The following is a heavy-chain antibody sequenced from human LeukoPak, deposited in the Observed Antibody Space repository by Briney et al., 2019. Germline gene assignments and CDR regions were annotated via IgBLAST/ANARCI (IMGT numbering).Heavy chain of an antibody. CDR2: IKQDGSEK. J-gene: IGHJ4*02. V-gene: IGHV3-7*03. CDR3: AKGRGLSYDYGVDY. Sequence: GGSLRLSCAASGFTFSSYWMSWVRRAPGKGLEWVANIKQDGSEKYYVDSVKGRFTISRDNAKNSLYLQMNSLRAEDMALYYCAKGRGLSYDYGVDYWGQGTLVTVSS. CDR1: GFTFSSYW. D-gene: IGHD4-17*01.